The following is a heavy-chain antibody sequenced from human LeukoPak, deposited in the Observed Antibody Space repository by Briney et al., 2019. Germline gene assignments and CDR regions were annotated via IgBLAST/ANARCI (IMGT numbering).Heavy chain of an antibody. CDR1: GGSISSYY. D-gene: IGHD2-15*01. CDR2: IYYSGST. CDR3: ARRGYCSGGSCLPFDY. V-gene: IGHV4-59*08. J-gene: IGHJ4*02. Sequence: SETPSLTCTVSGGSISSYYWSWIRQPPGKGLEWIGYIYYSGSTNYNPSLKSRVTISVDTSKNQFSLKLSSVTAADTAVYYCARRGYCSGGSCLPFDYWGQGTLVTVSS.